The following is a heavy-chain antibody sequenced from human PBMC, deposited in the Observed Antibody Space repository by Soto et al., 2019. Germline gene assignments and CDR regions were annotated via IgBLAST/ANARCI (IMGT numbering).Heavy chain of an antibody. J-gene: IGHJ4*02. CDR1: GDPFNFYS. CDR3: ASSYGSGYRAFDS. D-gene: IGHD3-10*01. CDR2: INPILSMS. V-gene: IGHV1-69*02. Sequence: QFQLVQSGAEVKKPGSSVRVSCKSSGDPFNFYSINWVRQAPGLGLEWMGRINPILSMSNYAQRFQGRVTMTADKHTSTAYMELSSLRSEDTAMYYCASSYGSGYRAFDSWGQGALVTVSS.